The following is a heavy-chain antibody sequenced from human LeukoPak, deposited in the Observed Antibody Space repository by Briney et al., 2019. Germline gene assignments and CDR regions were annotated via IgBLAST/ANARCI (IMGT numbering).Heavy chain of an antibody. CDR2: IYSSGST. CDR3: ARDVIGNNFYGMDV. Sequence: GSLRLSCAGSGFTVSTNYINWVRQAPGEGVEWLSIIYSSGSTYYADSVKGRFTISRDNSKNTLYLQMNSLRADDTAVYYCARDVIGNNFYGMDVWGQGTTVTVSS. CDR1: GFTVSTNY. J-gene: IGHJ6*02. D-gene: IGHD1/OR15-1a*01. V-gene: IGHV3-66*01.